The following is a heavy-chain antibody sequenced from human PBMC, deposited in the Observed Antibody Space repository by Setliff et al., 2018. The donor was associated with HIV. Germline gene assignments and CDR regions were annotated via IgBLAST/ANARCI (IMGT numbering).Heavy chain of an antibody. CDR1: GGSINSRSYY. CDR2: IYFSGTP. CDR3: ARDSSPGYYYDMDV. J-gene: IGHJ6*02. V-gene: IGHV4-39*07. D-gene: IGHD2-2*01. Sequence: SETLSLTCTVSGGSINSRSYYWAWIRQPPGKGLEWVASIYFSGTPYYKPSLKSRVTISADTSKNQFSLKLSSVTAADTAVYYCARDSSPGYYYDMDVWGQGTTVTVSS.